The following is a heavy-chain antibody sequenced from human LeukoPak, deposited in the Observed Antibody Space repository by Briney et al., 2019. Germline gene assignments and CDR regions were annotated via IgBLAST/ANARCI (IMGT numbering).Heavy chain of an antibody. Sequence: PGGSLRLSCAASGFTFSTYGMTWVRQAPGKGLEWVSAISGSGGSTYYADSVKGRFTISRDSSKNTLYLQMSSLRAEDTALYYCAKTGGIAAAHWGQGTLVTVSS. V-gene: IGHV3-23*01. CDR3: AKTGGIAAAH. J-gene: IGHJ4*02. CDR1: GFTFSTYG. CDR2: ISGSGGST. D-gene: IGHD6-13*01.